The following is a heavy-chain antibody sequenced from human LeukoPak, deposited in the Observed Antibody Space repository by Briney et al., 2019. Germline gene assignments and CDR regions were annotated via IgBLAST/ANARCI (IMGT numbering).Heavy chain of an antibody. Sequence: SETLSLTCTVSGGSISSYYWSWIRQPAGKGLEWIGRIYTSGSTNYNPSLKSRVTMSVDTSNNQFSLKLSSVTAADTAVYYCARDHCSSTSCNFNWFDPWGQGTLVTVSS. D-gene: IGHD2-2*01. J-gene: IGHJ5*02. V-gene: IGHV4-4*07. CDR3: ARDHCSSTSCNFNWFDP. CDR1: GGSISSYY. CDR2: IYTSGST.